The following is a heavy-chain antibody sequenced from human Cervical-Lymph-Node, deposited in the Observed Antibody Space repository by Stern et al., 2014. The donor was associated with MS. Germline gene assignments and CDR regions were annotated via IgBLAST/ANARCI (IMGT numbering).Heavy chain of an antibody. V-gene: IGHV4-59*01. Sequence: AQLVASGPGLLRPSETLSLPCTVSGASITRYYWSWIRQPPGKGLEWIGYIYYSGTTNYNASLKGRVAISIDTSKTQFSLRLSSVTAADTAVYYCARATDLWGQGTLVTVSS. CDR1: GASITRYY. CDR3: ARATDL. CDR2: IYYSGTT. J-gene: IGHJ5*02.